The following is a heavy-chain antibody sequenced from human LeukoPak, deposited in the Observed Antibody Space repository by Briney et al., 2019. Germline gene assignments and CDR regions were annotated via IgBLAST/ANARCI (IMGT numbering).Heavy chain of an antibody. D-gene: IGHD1-14*01. J-gene: IGHJ4*02. V-gene: IGHV3-48*04. CDR1: GFTFSSYS. CDR3: AKQPHPSSELDY. Sequence: PGGSLRLSCAASGFTFSSYSMNWVRQAPGKGLEWVSYIRSSSSTIYYADSVKGRFTISRDNAKNSLYLQMNSLRAEDTAVYYCAKQPHPSSELDYWGQGTLVTVSS. CDR2: IRSSSSTI.